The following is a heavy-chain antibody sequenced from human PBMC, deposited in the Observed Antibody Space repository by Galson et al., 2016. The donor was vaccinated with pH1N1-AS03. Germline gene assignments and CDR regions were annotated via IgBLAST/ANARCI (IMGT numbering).Heavy chain of an antibody. J-gene: IGHJ4*02. V-gene: IGHV4-61*08. CDR2: VFYTGAT. Sequence: ETLSLTCTVSRGSVNTDDYFWTWIRQPPGKGLEWIGHVFYTGATNYNPSVKGRVTISIDTSNNKFSLRLNSVSASDTAVYYCARDASGLDDWGQGTLVIVSS. CDR1: RGSVNTDDYF. D-gene: IGHD3-16*01. CDR3: ARDASGLDD.